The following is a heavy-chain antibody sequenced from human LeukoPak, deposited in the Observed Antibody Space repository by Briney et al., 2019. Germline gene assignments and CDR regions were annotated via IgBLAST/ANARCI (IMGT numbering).Heavy chain of an antibody. CDR2: IYYSGST. CDR3: ARGVSGWYWFDP. J-gene: IGHJ5*02. V-gene: IGHV4-61*08. CDR1: GGSXXSGGYY. Sequence: XLXXTXSGGSXXSGGYYWSWIRQPPGKGLEWIGYIYYSGSTNYNPSLKSRVTISVDTSKNQFSLKLSSVTAADTAVYYCARGVSGWYWFDPWGQGTLVTVSS. D-gene: IGHD6-19*01.